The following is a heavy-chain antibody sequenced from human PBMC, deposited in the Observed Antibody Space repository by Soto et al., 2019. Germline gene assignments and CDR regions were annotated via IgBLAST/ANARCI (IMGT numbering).Heavy chain of an antibody. V-gene: IGHV1-69*13. CDR2: IIPIFGTA. J-gene: IGHJ3*01. CDR3: ARPLGPAAMSGAFDL. Sequence: GASVKVSCKASGGTFSSYAISWVRQAPGQGLEWMGGIIPIFGTANYAQKFQGRVTITADESTSTAYMELSSLRSEDTAVYYCARPLGPAAMSGAFDLWGQGTMVTVSS. D-gene: IGHD2-2*01. CDR1: GGTFSSYA.